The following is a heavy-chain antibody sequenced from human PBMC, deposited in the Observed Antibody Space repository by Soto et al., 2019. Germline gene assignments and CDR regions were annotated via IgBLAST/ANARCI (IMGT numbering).Heavy chain of an antibody. CDR3: VIWVYGSGSYIYYYYYMDV. Sequence: PGGSLRLSCAASGFTFSSYAMSWVRQAPGKGLEWVSAISGSGGSTYYADSVKGRFTISRDNSKNTLYLQMNSLRAEDTAVYYCVIWVYGSGSYIYYYYYMDVWGKGTTVTVSS. CDR2: ISGSGGST. CDR1: GFTFSSYA. J-gene: IGHJ6*03. V-gene: IGHV3-23*01. D-gene: IGHD3-10*01.